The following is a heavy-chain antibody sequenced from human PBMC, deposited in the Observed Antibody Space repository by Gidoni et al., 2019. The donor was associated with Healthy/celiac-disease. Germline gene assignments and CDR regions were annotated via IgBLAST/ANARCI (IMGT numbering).Heavy chain of an antibody. Sequence: QVQLVQSGAEVKKPGASVKVSCKASGYTFTSYAMHWVRQAPGQRLEWMGWINAGNGNTKYSQKFQGRVTITRDTSASTAYMELSSLRSEDTAVYYCARDVNSRPEGVDYWGQGTLVTVSS. J-gene: IGHJ4*02. CDR1: GYTFTSYA. V-gene: IGHV1-3*01. D-gene: IGHD6-13*01. CDR3: ARDVNSRPEGVDY. CDR2: INAGNGNT.